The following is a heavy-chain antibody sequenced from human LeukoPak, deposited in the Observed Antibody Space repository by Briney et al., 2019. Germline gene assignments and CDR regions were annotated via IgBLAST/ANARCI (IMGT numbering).Heavy chain of an antibody. CDR1: GFTFDDYA. V-gene: IGHV3-43D*03. D-gene: IGHD1-26*01. CDR2: ISWDGGST. CDR3: TSTGILGATTGVGLFDY. J-gene: IGHJ4*02. Sequence: GGSLRLSCAAFGFTFDDYAMHWVRQAPGKGLEWVSVISWDGGSTYYADSVKGRFTISRDNAKNSLYLQMNSLRAEDTALYYCTSTGILGATTGVGLFDYWGQGTLVTVSS.